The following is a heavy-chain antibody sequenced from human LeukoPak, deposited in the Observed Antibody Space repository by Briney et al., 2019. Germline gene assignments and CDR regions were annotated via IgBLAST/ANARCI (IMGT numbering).Heavy chain of an antibody. CDR1: GFTFSSYA. V-gene: IGHV3-23*01. CDR2: ISGSGGST. D-gene: IGHD1-14*01. J-gene: IGHJ6*02. Sequence: GGSLRLSCAASGFTFSSYAMSWVRQAPGKGLEWVSAISGSGGSTFYAGSVKGRFTLSRDNSKNTLHLQMNSLRAEDTAVYYCAKVRTSDYYYYYGMDVWGQGTTVTVPS. CDR3: AKVRTSDYYYYYGMDV.